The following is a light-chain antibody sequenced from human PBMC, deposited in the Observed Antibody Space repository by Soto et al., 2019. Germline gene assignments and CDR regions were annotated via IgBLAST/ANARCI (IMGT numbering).Light chain of an antibody. J-gene: IGKJ1*01. CDR2: GAS. Sequence: EKVMTQSPATLSVSPGERATLSCRASQSVSSNLAWYQQEPGQAPRLLIYGASIRATGIPARFSGSGSGTEFTLTISSLQPDDFATYYCQHYKMYSPWTFGQGTKVDIK. CDR3: QHYKMYSPWT. CDR1: QSVSSN. V-gene: IGKV3D-15*01.